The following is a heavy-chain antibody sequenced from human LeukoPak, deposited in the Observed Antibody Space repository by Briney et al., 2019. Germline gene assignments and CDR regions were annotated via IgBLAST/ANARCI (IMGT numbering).Heavy chain of an antibody. D-gene: IGHD3-10*01. CDR2: INHSGST. V-gene: IGHV4-34*01. CDR1: GGSFSGYY. CDR3: ARRTDYYGSGSYYNCPSFFDY. J-gene: IGHJ4*02. Sequence: SETLSLTCAVYGGSFSGYYWSWIRQPPGKGLEWIGEINHSGSTNYNPSLKSRVTISVDTSKNQFSLKLSSVTAADTAVYYCARRTDYYGSGSYYNCPSFFDYWGQGTLVTVSS.